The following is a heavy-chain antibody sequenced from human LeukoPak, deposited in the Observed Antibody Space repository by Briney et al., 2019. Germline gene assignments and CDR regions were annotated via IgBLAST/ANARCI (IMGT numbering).Heavy chain of an antibody. CDR2: IYYSGST. D-gene: IGHD1-14*01. CDR1: GGSISNYY. J-gene: IGHJ4*02. V-gene: IGHV4-59*01. CDR3: VREPGNTGHFDY. Sequence: PSETLSLTCTVSGGSISNYYWSWIRQPPGKGLEWIGYIYYSGSTSYNPSLKSRVTISVDTSKNQFSLKLNSVTAADTAVYYCVREPGNTGHFDYWGQGTLVTVSS.